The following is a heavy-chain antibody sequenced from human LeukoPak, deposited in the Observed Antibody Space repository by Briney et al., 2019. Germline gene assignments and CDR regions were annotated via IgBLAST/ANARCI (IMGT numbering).Heavy chain of an antibody. CDR3: ASRTAAGLYYFDY. D-gene: IGHD6-13*01. V-gene: IGHV4-34*01. CDR1: GGSFSGYY. Sequence: PSETLSLTCAVYGGSFSGYYWSWLRQPPGKGLEWVGEINHSGSTNYNPSLKSRVTISVDTSKTQFSLKLSSVTAADTAVYYCASRTAAGLYYFDYWGQGTLVTVSS. CDR2: INHSGST. J-gene: IGHJ4*02.